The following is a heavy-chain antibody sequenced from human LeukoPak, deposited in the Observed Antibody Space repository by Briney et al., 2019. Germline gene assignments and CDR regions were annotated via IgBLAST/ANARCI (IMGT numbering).Heavy chain of an antibody. CDR3: ARDGAENWFDP. CDR2: ICYSGST. V-gene: IGHV4-59*01. CDR1: GGSISSYY. Sequence: PSETLSLTCTVSGGSISSYYWSWIWQPPGKGLEWIGYICYSGSTNYNPSLKSRVTISVDTSKNQFSLKLSSVTAADTAVYYCARDGAENWFDPWGQGTLVTVSS. J-gene: IGHJ5*02. D-gene: IGHD3-10*01.